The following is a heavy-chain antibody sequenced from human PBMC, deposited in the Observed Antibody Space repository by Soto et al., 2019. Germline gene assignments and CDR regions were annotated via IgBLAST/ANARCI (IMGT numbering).Heavy chain of an antibody. V-gene: IGHV3-33*01. CDR3: ARDLAAAGSIDY. J-gene: IGHJ4*02. CDR1: GFTFSSYG. D-gene: IGHD6-13*01. CDR2: IWYDGSNK. Sequence: PGGSLRLSCAASGFTFSSYGMHWVRQAPGKGLEWVAVIWYDGSNKYYADSVKGRFTISRDNSKNTLYLQMNSLRAEDTAVYYCARDLAAAGSIDYWRQGTLVTVSS.